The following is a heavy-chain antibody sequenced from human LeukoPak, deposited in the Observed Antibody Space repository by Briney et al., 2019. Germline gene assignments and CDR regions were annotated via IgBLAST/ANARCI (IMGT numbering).Heavy chain of an antibody. CDR1: GFTFSSYA. J-gene: IGHJ4*02. CDR3: AKGTSSSCYSAPNY. D-gene: IGHD2-15*01. CDR2: ICSNDNNT. Sequence: GGSLRLSCAATGFTFSSYAMNWVRQAPGKGLEWVSAICSNDNNTYYANSVKGRFTISRDNSKNTLSLQLNSLRAEDTAVYYCAKGTSSSCYSAPNYWGQGTLVTVSS. V-gene: IGHV3-23*01.